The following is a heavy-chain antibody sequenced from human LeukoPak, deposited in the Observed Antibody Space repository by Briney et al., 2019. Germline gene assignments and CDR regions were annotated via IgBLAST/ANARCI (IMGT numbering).Heavy chain of an antibody. J-gene: IGHJ4*02. V-gene: IGHV3-7*01. Sequence: PGGSLRLSCAASGFTFSSYWMNLVPQAPGKGLEWVANIKQDGSEKYYVDSVKGRFTISRDNAKNSLYLQMNSLRAEDTAVYYCARAAPTYYDYVWGSYRPQAIDYWGQGTLVTVSS. CDR1: GFTFSSYW. CDR2: IKQDGSEK. D-gene: IGHD3-16*02. CDR3: ARAAPTYYDYVWGSYRPQAIDY.